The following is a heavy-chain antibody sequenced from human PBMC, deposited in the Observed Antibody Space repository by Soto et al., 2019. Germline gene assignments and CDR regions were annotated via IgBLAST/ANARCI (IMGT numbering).Heavy chain of an antibody. Sequence: EVQLLESGGGLVQPGGSLRISCAASGFTFSSYVMYWVRQAPGKGLEWVSGIRGSGGDTFYADSVKGRFTISRDNSKNTLYLQMNSLRAEDTAVYYCARGPRAPPPHDYGMDVWGQGTTVTVSS. J-gene: IGHJ6*02. V-gene: IGHV3-23*01. CDR3: ARGPRAPPPHDYGMDV. CDR1: GFTFSSYV. CDR2: IRGSGGDT.